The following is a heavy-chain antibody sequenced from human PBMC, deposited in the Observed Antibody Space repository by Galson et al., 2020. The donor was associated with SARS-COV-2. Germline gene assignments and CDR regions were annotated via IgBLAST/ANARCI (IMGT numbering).Heavy chain of an antibody. CDR1: GFTFSSYG. V-gene: IGHV3-33*06. CDR3: AKGIRLNVLLWFGELSH. J-gene: IGHJ4*02. D-gene: IGHD3-10*01. CDR2: IWYDGSNK. Sequence: SLKISCAASGFTFSSYGMHWVRQAPGKGLEWVALIWYDGSNKYYADSVKGRFTISRDNSKNTLYLQMNSLRAEDTAVYYCAKGIRLNVLLWFGELSHWGQGTLVTVSS.